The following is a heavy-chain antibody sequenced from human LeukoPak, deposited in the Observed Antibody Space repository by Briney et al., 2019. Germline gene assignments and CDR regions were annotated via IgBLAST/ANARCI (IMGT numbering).Heavy chain of an antibody. CDR1: GFTLSTNA. V-gene: IGHV3-23*01. Sequence: PGGSLRLSCLTSGFTLSTNAMSWVRQAPGKGLEWISGISGSGASTYYADSVKGRFTISRDNAENSLYLQMSNLRAEDTAVYFCARGGGLDVWGQGATVTVSS. CDR3: ARGGGLDV. D-gene: IGHD3-16*01. CDR2: ISGSGAST. J-gene: IGHJ6*02.